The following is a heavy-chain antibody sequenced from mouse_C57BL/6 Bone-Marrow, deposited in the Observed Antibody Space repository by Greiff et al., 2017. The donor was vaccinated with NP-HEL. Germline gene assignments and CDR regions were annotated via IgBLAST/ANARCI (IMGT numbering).Heavy chain of an antibody. J-gene: IGHJ4*01. CDR1: GFTFSDYG. V-gene: IGHV5-17*01. CDR2: ISSGSSTI. Sequence: EVQLVESGGGLVKPGGSLKLSCAASGFTFSDYGMHWVRQAPEKGLEWVAYISSGSSTIYYADTVKGRFTISRDNAKNTLFLQMTSLRSEDTAMYYCARNYGSIHYAMDYWGQGTSVTVSS. CDR3: ARNYGSIHYAMDY. D-gene: IGHD1-1*01.